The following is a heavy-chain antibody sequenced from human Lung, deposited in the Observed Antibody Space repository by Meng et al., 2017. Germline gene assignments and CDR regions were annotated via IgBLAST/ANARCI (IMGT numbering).Heavy chain of an antibody. D-gene: IGHD3-22*01. CDR3: ARGDLGMSDYYYTVH. J-gene: IGHJ4*02. CDR1: GYTFTTYA. CDR2: INTDTRNP. Sequence: QVQLVQSGSELKKPGASVKISCKASGYTFTTYAMNWVRQAPGQGLEWMGWINTDTRNPTYAQGFTGRFVFSLDTSVSTAYLQISSLMAEDTAIYYCARGDLGMSDYYYTVHWGQGTLVTVSS. V-gene: IGHV7-4-1*02.